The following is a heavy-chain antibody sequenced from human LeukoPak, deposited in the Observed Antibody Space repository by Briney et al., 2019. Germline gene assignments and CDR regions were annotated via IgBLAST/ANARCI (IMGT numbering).Heavy chain of an antibody. V-gene: IGHV4-39*01. CDR2: IYYSGST. CDR3: ARHPDYDFWSGYPLYFDY. CDR1: GGSISSSSYY. J-gene: IGHJ4*02. Sequence: SETLSLTCTVSGGSISSSSYYWGWIRQPPGKGLEWIGSIYYSGSTYYNPSLKSRVTISVDTSKNQFSLKLSSVTAADTAVYYCARHPDYDFWSGYPLYFDYWGQGTLVTVSS. D-gene: IGHD3-3*01.